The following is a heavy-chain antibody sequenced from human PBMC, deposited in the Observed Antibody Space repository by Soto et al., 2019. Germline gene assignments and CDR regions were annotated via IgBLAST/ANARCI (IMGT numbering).Heavy chain of an antibody. D-gene: IGHD3-10*01. CDR1: GFTFSSYA. CDR3: ARVGGSGSYYYYYMDV. CDR2: ISSNGGST. Sequence: GGSLRLSCAASGFTFSSYAMHWVRQAPRKGLEYVSAISSNGGSTYYANSVKGRFTISRDNSKNTLYLQMGSLRAEDMAVYYCARVGGSGSYYYYYMDVWGKGTTVTVSS. J-gene: IGHJ6*03. V-gene: IGHV3-64*01.